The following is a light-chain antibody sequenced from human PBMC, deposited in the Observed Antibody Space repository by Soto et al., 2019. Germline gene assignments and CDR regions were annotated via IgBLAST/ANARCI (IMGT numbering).Light chain of an antibody. CDR2: WAS. J-gene: IGKJ1*01. Sequence: DIVMTQSPDSLAVSLGERATINCKSSQSGLYSSNNKNYLAWYQQKPGQPPKLLIYWASTRESGVPDRFSGSGSGTDFTLTISSLQAEDAAVYYCQQYYSTRTFGQGTKVDIK. CDR1: QSGLYSSNNKNY. V-gene: IGKV4-1*01. CDR3: QQYYSTRT.